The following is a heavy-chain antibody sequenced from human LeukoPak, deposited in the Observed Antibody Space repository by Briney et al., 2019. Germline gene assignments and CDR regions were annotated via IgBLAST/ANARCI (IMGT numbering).Heavy chain of an antibody. J-gene: IGHJ4*02. V-gene: IGHV4-59*01. CDR2: IYYSGST. CDR3: ARVRLGELSSSPHFDY. Sequence: SETLSLTCTVSGGSISSYYWSWIRQPPGKGLEWIGYIYYSGSTNYNPSLKSRVTISVDTSKNQFSLKLSSVTAADTAVYYCARVRLGELSSSPHFDYWGQGTLVTVSS. CDR1: GGSISSYY. D-gene: IGHD3-16*02.